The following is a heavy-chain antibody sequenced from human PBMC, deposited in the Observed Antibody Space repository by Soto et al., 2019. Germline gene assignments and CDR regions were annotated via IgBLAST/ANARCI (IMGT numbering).Heavy chain of an antibody. J-gene: IGHJ3*02. D-gene: IGHD4-17*01. CDR2: IIPIFNTS. CDR1: GGSFNSHS. Sequence: QVQLVQSGADVKKPGSSVRVSCKASGGSFNSHSFSWVRQAPGQGLEWVGTIIPIFNTSTYAERFQGRVTITADASTSTAYMDLSSLTSEDSAVYYCATDVTVMVWADSAFDIWGQGTMVTVSS. CDR3: ATDVTVMVWADSAFDI. V-gene: IGHV1-69*18.